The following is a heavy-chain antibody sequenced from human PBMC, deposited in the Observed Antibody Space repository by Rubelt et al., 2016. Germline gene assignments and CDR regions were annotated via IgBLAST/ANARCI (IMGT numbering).Heavy chain of an antibody. V-gene: IGHV1-24*01. D-gene: IGHD6-13*01. CDR1: GYTLTELS. Sequence: QVQLVQSGAEVKKPGASVKVSCKVSGYTLTELSMHWVRQAPGKGLEWMGGFDPEDGETIYAQKFQGRGTMTEDTSTDTAYMELNSLRAEDTAVYYCARVLAAAVWFDPWGQGTLVTVSS. J-gene: IGHJ5*02. CDR2: FDPEDGET. CDR3: ARVLAAAVWFDP.